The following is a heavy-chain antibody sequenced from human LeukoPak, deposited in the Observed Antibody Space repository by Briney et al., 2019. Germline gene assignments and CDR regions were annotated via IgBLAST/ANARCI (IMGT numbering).Heavy chain of an antibody. Sequence: PGGSLRLSCAASGFTFDDYAMHWVRQAPGKGLEWVSLISWDGGSTYYADSVKGRFTISRDNSKNSLYLQMSSLRAEDTALYYCAKDTGRLRFWNWFDPWGQGTLVTVSS. J-gene: IGHJ5*02. D-gene: IGHD3-3*01. CDR3: AKDTGRLRFWNWFDP. CDR1: GFTFDDYA. V-gene: IGHV3-43D*03. CDR2: ISWDGGST.